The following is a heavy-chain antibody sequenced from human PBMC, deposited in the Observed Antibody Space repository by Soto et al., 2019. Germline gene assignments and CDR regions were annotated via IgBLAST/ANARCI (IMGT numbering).Heavy chain of an antibody. V-gene: IGHV3-48*01. CDR1: GFTFSTYS. Sequence: EVKLVESGGALVQPGGSLRLSCIVSGFTFSTYSMNWVRQAPGTGLEWVSIISSSSSSSTLYYADSVKGRFAIARDNAKNSLYLQMNSLRAEDTAVYDCARNFDFWGQGTLVTVSS. CDR2: ISSSSSSSTL. CDR3: ARNFDF. J-gene: IGHJ4*02.